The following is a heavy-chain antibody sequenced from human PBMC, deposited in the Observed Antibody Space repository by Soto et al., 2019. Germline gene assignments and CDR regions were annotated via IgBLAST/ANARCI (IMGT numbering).Heavy chain of an antibody. V-gene: IGHV3-23*01. CDR1: GFTFSSYA. D-gene: IGHD6-25*01. J-gene: IGHJ4*02. CDR2: ISAGGNST. CDR3: AKFIKRGSGSPPYFFDS. Sequence: GGSLRLSCAASGFTFSSYAMSWVRQAPGKGLEWVSGISAGGNSTYFAVSVKGRFTVSRDNAKNMLHLQMNSLRAEDTAVYFCAKFIKRGSGSPPYFFDSWGQGTLVTVSS.